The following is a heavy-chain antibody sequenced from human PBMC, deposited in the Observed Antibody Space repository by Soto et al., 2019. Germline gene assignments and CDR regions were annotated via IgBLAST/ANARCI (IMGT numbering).Heavy chain of an antibody. CDR2: VSHDGRNT. J-gene: IGHJ4*02. CDR3: XXXXXXWLVTSDFNY. Sequence: VQLVESGGGVVQPGRSLRLSCAASGFTFSDYAMHWVRRAPGKGLEWVAVVSHDGRNTHYADSVKGRFTISRDSSKXXXXXXXXXXXXXXXXXXXXXXXXXXWLVTSDFNYWGQGALVTVSS. V-gene: IGHV3-30*03. CDR1: GFTFSDYA. D-gene: IGHD6-19*01.